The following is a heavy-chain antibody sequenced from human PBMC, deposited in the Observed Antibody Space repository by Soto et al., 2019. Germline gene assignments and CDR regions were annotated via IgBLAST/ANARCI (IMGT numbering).Heavy chain of an antibody. CDR2: ISGSGGST. CDR3: AKEHTSAFAVHYMDV. CDR1: GFTFSSYV. V-gene: IGHV3-23*01. Sequence: EVQLLESGGGLVQPGGSLRLSCAASGFTFSSYVMSWVRQAPGKGLAWVSGISGSGGSTYYADSVKGRFTISRDNSKNTLYLQMNSLRAEDTAVYYCAKEHTSAFAVHYMDVWGKGTTVTVSS. J-gene: IGHJ6*03. D-gene: IGHD3-10*02.